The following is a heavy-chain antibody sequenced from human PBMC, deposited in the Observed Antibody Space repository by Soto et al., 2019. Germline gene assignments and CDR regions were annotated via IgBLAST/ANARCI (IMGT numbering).Heavy chain of an antibody. Sequence: SETLSLTCTVSGGSISSGGYYWSWIRQHPGKGLEWIGYIYYSGSTYYNPSLKSRVTISVDTSKNQFSLKLSSVTAADTAVYYCARGRQWLDKYYFDYWGQGTLVTVSS. J-gene: IGHJ4*02. CDR1: GGSISSGGYY. D-gene: IGHD6-19*01. V-gene: IGHV4-31*03. CDR3: ARGRQWLDKYYFDY. CDR2: IYYSGST.